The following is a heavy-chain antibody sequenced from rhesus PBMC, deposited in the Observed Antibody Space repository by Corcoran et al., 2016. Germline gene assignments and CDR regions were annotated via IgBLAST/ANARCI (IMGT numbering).Heavy chain of an antibody. J-gene: IGHJ4*01. V-gene: IGHV3-100*02. CDR2: ISERGGNT. CDR1: GLTFVGYE. D-gene: IGHD4-23*01. Sequence: DVQLLESGGGLVKPGGSLRLSCVASGLTFVGYELPWVRQAPGKGLEGVSCISERGGNTYFSDSVKGRFTISRDNAKNSLFLQMISRRAEDTAVYYCTRRVVTWDYWGQGVLVTVSS. CDR3: TRRVVTWDY.